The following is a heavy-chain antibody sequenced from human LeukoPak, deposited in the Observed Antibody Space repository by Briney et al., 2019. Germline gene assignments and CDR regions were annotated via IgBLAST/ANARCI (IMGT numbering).Heavy chain of an antibody. Sequence: GRSLRLSCAASGFTFSSYGMHWVRQAPGKGLEWVAVISYDGSNKYYADSVKGRFTISRDNSKNTLYLQMNSLGAEDTAVYYCAKDRGGNYDYWGQGTLVTVSS. CDR1: GFTFSSYG. CDR2: ISYDGSNK. J-gene: IGHJ4*02. V-gene: IGHV3-30*18. CDR3: AKDRGGNYDY. D-gene: IGHD2-15*01.